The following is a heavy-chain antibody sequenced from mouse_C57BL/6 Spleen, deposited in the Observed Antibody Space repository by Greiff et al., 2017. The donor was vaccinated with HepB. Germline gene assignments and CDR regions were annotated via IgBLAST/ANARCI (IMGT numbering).Heavy chain of an antibody. CDR2: IYPGSGST. CDR1: GYTFTSYW. Sequence: VQLQQPGAELVKPGASVKMSCKASGYTFTSYWITWVKQRPGQGLEWIGDIYPGSGSTNYNEKFKSKATLTVDTSSSTAYMQLSSLTSEDSAVYYCARRENYYGPWFAYWGQGTLVTVSA. V-gene: IGHV1-55*01. CDR3: ARRENYYGPWFAY. J-gene: IGHJ3*01. D-gene: IGHD1-1*01.